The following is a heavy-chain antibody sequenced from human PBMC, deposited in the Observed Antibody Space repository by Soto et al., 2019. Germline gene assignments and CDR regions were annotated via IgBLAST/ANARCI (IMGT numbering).Heavy chain of an antibody. D-gene: IGHD2-15*01. CDR2: INSDGSVS. V-gene: IGHV3-74*02. Sequence: EVQLVESGGGLVQPGGSLRLSCAASGFTFSNYWMYWVRQAPGKGLERVSRINSDGSVSSYADSVKGRLTISRDNVKNTLYLQMDSLRAEDTAVYYCARGDCGGGTCYSLAGSFYYYMDVWGKGTTVTVFS. CDR1: GFTFSNYW. CDR3: ARGDCGGGTCYSLAGSFYYYMDV. J-gene: IGHJ6*03.